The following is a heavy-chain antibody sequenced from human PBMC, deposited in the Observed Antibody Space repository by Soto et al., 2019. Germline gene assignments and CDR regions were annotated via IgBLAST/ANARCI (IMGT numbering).Heavy chain of an antibody. J-gene: IGHJ4*02. V-gene: IGHV1-18*01. CDR1: GYTFSNYG. CDR3: ARDRDWNLDY. Sequence: ASVKVSCKASGYTFSNYGFSWMRQAPGQGLEWMGWIYIDDTKYAQNLQGRVTMTTDTSTSTIYMELRSLRSDDTAVYYCARDRDWNLDYWGQGTLVT. D-gene: IGHD1-1*01. CDR2: IYIDDT.